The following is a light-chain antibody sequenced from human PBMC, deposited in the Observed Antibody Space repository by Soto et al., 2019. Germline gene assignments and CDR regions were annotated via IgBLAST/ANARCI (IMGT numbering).Light chain of an antibody. CDR1: HSLNGR. CDR2: DVS. V-gene: IGKV1-5*01. J-gene: IGKJ2*01. CDR3: QQSYSTLMYT. Sequence: DIQMTQSPSTLSSSIGDRVTITCRASHSLNGRLAWYRQRPGHAPDLLIYDVSTLETGVPSRFSGTGSETEFTLTISGLQPDDFATYYCQQSYSTLMYTFGQGTKLEIK.